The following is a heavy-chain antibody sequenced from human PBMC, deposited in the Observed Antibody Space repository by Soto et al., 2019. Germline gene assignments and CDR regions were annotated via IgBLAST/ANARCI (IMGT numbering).Heavy chain of an antibody. J-gene: IGHJ5*01. Sequence: SATLSLTCTVSGDSISSYYWGWIRQPPGKGLEWIGYIHYSGSTNYNPSLKSRVTISVDTPKNQFSLKVTSMTDADTAVYYCARGGLAARKGRWFD. V-gene: IGHV4-59*01. D-gene: IGHD6-6*01. CDR3: ARGGLAARKGRWFD. CDR2: IHYSGST. CDR1: GDSISSYY.